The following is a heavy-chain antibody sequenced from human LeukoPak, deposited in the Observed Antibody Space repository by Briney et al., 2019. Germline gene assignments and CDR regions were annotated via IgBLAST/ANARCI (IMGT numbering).Heavy chain of an antibody. D-gene: IGHD2-21*02. CDR3: ARMALDGGDSIGFDS. CDR1: GYTFTDYF. CDR2: INPNIGDA. V-gene: IGHV1-2*02. Sequence: ASVKVACKASGYTFTDYFIHWVRQAPGQGLEWMGWINPNIGDASYAQKFQDRVTMTRDRSINTAYMELSRLTSDDTAVYYCARMALDGGDSIGFDSWGQGTLVTVSS. J-gene: IGHJ5*01.